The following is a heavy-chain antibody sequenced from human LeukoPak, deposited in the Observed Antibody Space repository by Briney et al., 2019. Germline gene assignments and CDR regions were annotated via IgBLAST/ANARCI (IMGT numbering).Heavy chain of an antibody. CDR1: GFTFSSYS. J-gene: IGHJ3*02. V-gene: IGHV3-49*04. Sequence: GGPLRLSCAASGFTFSSYSMNWVRQAPGKGLEWVSFIRSKAYGGTTEYAASVKGRFTISRDDSRSIAYLQMNSLKTEDTAVYYCAPTYYDHVWAFDIWGQGTMVTVSS. CDR2: IRSKAYGGTT. D-gene: IGHD3-16*01. CDR3: APTYYDHVWAFDI.